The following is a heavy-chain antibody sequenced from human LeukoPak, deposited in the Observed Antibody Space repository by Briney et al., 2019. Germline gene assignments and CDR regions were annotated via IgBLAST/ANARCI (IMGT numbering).Heavy chain of an antibody. D-gene: IGHD5-12*01. Sequence: GASVKVSCKASGYTFTSYYLHWVRQAPGQGLEWMGIINPSGGSTTYAQNFQGRVTMTRDTSTSTVYMELSSLRAEDTAVYYCAKGSYSGPSRNWFDPWGQGTLVTVSS. J-gene: IGHJ5*02. CDR2: INPSGGST. V-gene: IGHV1-46*01. CDR1: GYTFTSYY. CDR3: AKGSYSGPSRNWFDP.